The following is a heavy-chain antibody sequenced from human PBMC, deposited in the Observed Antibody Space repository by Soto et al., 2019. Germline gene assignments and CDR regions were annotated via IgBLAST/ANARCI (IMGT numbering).Heavy chain of an antibody. J-gene: IGHJ4*02. CDR1: GFTFSLYA. D-gene: IGHD3-9*01. Sequence: GGSLRLSCEASGFTFSLYAMSWVRQTPGKGLDWVSAISSAGAITYYADSVKGRFTISRDNSKNTLYLQMNSLRAEDTAVYYCAKVSPDILTGFPDYWGQGTLVTVSS. V-gene: IGHV3-23*01. CDR3: AKVSPDILTGFPDY. CDR2: ISSAGAIT.